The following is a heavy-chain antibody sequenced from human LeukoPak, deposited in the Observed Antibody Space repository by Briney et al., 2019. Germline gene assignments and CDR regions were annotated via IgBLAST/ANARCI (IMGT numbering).Heavy chain of an antibody. CDR3: ARAGTVVRYYYMDV. J-gene: IGHJ6*03. V-gene: IGHV4-59*12. CDR1: GYSISNYY. Sequence: SETLSLTCTVSGYSISNYYWSWIRQPPGKGLEWIGYISNSGTTNYNPSLKSRVTMSVDTSKNQFSLKLSSVTAADTAVYYCARAGTVVRYYYMDVWGKGTTVTVSS. CDR2: ISNSGTT. D-gene: IGHD4-23*01.